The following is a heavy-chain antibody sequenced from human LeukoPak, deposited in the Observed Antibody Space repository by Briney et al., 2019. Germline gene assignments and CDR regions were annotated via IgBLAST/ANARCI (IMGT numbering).Heavy chain of an antibody. D-gene: IGHD3-3*01. Sequence: ASVKVSCKASGYTFTSHHIHWVRQAPGQGHEWMGIINPSGGSTNYGQKFQGRVAMTRDMSTSTVYMELSSLRSDDTAVYYCAREAITIFRVVRTQTTTSPHRFDPWGQGTLVTVSS. CDR2: INPSGGST. CDR3: AREAITIFRVVRTQTTTSPHRFDP. CDR1: GYTFTSHH. V-gene: IGHV1-46*01. J-gene: IGHJ5*02.